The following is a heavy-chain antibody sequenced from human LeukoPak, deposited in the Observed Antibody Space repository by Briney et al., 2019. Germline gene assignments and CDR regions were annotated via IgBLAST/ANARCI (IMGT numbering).Heavy chain of an antibody. J-gene: IGHJ6*03. CDR3: ARDVYPIAAAGHYYYYYMDV. CDR1: GGSFSGYY. CDR2: INHGGST. D-gene: IGHD6-13*01. V-gene: IGHV4-34*01. Sequence: SETLSLTCAVYGGSFSGYYWSWIRQPPGKGLEWIGEINHGGSTNYNPSLKSRVTISVDTSKNQFSLKLSSVTAADTAVYYCARDVYPIAAAGHYYYYYMDVWGKGTTVTVSS.